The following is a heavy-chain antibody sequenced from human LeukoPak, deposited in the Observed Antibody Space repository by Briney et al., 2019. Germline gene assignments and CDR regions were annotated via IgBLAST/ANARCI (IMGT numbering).Heavy chain of an antibody. V-gene: IGHV3-48*03. CDR3: ARAMGSTWLPYYFDY. Sequence: GGSLRLSCAASGFTFSSYAMGWVRQAPGKGLEWVSYISTSGDTIYYADSVKGRFTISRDNAKNSVFLQMNSLSADDTAVYYCARAMGSTWLPYYFDYWGQGTLVTVSS. D-gene: IGHD6-13*01. J-gene: IGHJ4*02. CDR2: ISTSGDTI. CDR1: GFTFSSYA.